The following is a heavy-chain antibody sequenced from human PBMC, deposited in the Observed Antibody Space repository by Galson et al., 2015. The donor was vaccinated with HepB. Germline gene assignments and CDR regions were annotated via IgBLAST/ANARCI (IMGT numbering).Heavy chain of an antibody. CDR1: GFTFSSYT. Sequence: SLRLSCAASGFTFSSYTMNWVRQAPGKGLEWISYISTTSDNKFSADSVKGRFIISRDNAKNILYLQINSLRAEDTAVYYCTRIALSWSYWCFDYWGQGSLVTVSS. J-gene: IGHJ4*02. CDR3: TRIALSWSYWCFDY. CDR2: ISTTSDNK. D-gene: IGHD1-26*01. V-gene: IGHV3-48*01.